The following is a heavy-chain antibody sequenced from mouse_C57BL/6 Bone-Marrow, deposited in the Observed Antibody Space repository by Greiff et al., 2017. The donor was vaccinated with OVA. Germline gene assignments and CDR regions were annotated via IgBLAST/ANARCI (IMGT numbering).Heavy chain of an antibody. CDR2: IYPGGGYT. CDR1: GYTFTNYW. J-gene: IGHJ1*03. V-gene: IGHV1-63*01. D-gene: IGHD1-1*01. Sequence: VQLQQSGAELVRPGTSVKMSCKASGYTFTNYWIGWAKQRPGHGLEWIGDIYPGGGYTNYNEKFKGKATLTADKSSSTAYMQFSSLTSEDSAIYYCAIYGSRRDGYFDVWGTGTTVTVSS. CDR3: AIYGSRRDGYFDV.